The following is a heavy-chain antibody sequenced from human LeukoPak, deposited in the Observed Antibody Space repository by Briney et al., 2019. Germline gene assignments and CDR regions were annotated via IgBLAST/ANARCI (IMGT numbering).Heavy chain of an antibody. D-gene: IGHD2-15*01. CDR1: GGSISGGEYP. CDR2: IYNSAT. Sequence: PSETLSLACTVSGGSISGGEYPWSWIRQPPGKGLEWIGYIYNSATYYNPSLKSRVSISEDTSNNHFSLKVNSVTAADTAVYCASYRVNEGGRGSWGQGTLVTVSS. CDR3: SYRVNEGGRGS. J-gene: IGHJ5*02. V-gene: IGHV4-30-4*01.